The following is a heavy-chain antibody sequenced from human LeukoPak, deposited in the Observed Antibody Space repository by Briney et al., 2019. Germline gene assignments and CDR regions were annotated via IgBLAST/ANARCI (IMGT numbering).Heavy chain of an antibody. J-gene: IGHJ4*02. Sequence: SSETLFLTCTVSGGSISSGGYYWSWIRQHPGKGLEWIGYIYYSGSTYYNPSLKSRVTISVDTSKNQFSLKLSSVTAADTAVYYCARERANYDYVWGSYRYIDYWGQGTLVTVSS. V-gene: IGHV4-31*03. CDR3: ARERANYDYVWGSYRYIDY. D-gene: IGHD3-16*02. CDR2: IYYSGST. CDR1: GGSISSGGYY.